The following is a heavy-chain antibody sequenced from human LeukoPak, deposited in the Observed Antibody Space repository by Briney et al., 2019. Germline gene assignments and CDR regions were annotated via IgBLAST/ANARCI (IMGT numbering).Heavy chain of an antibody. D-gene: IGHD6-13*01. CDR3: ARHRAVGGGHSTTWYTDY. CDR2: IDPGDSEI. J-gene: IGHJ4*02. Sequence: GESLKISCQGLGYSFSMYWIGWVRHMPGKGLEWMGVIDPGDSEITYSPSFQGHVTISVDKSVNTAYLQWSTLKASDTALYYCARHRAVGGGHSTTWYTDYWSQGTLVSVSS. CDR1: GYSFSMYW. V-gene: IGHV5-51*01.